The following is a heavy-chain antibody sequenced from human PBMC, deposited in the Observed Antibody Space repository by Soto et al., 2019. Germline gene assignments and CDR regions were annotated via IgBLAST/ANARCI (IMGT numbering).Heavy chain of an antibody. V-gene: IGHV3-73*01. Sequence: GGSLRLSCAASGSTFSDSAMHWVRLASGKGLEWVGRIQTKSNGYATAYAESVKGRFTISRDESKDTAYLQMNSLKADDTAVYFCTCSVSWDTGLHFWGQGLLVTVSS. D-gene: IGHD5-18*01. CDR3: TCSVSWDTGLHF. J-gene: IGHJ4*02. CDR1: GSTFSDSA. CDR2: IQTKSNGYAT.